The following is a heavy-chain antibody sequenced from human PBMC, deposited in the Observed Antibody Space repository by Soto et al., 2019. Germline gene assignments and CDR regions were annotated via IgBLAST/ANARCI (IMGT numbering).Heavy chain of an antibody. D-gene: IGHD3-16*01. Sequence: GGSLRLSCAASGFTFRRYAMHWVRQAPGKGLEWVAVISFNGDEKYYADYVKGRFSISRDNSKDTLSLQMNSLRIDDTAVYFCAREDWCAYHQDYWGQGALVTVSS. V-gene: IGHV3-30*03. CDR2: ISFNGDEK. J-gene: IGHJ4*02. CDR3: AREDWCAYHQDY. CDR1: GFTFRRYA.